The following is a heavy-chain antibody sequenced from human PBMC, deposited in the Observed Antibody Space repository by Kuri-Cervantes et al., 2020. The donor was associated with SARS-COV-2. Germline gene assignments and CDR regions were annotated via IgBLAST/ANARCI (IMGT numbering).Heavy chain of an antibody. J-gene: IGHJ4*02. Sequence: ETLSLTCAASGFTFSSYSMNWVRQAPGKGLEWVSYISSSSSTIYYADSVKGRFTISRDNAKNTLYLQMNSLRADDTAVYYCAKNRRTVAAPFDYWGQGTLVTVSS. V-gene: IGHV3-48*01. CDR3: AKNRRTVAAPFDY. CDR2: ISSSSSTI. CDR1: GFTFSSYS. D-gene: IGHD4-23*01.